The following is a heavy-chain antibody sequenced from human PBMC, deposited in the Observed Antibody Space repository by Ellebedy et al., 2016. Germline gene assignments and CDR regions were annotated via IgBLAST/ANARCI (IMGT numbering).Heavy chain of an antibody. J-gene: IGHJ5*02. Sequence: GGSLRLSXAASGFAFSRCAMHWVRQTPGKGLEWVATISYNGRNKYYADAVKGRFSISRDNSMNTLYLQVNSLRVEDTAVYYCARANYDTNVPSWGQGTLVTVSS. CDR2: ISYNGRNK. CDR1: GFAFSRCA. V-gene: IGHV3-30*04. D-gene: IGHD2-8*01. CDR3: ARANYDTNVPS.